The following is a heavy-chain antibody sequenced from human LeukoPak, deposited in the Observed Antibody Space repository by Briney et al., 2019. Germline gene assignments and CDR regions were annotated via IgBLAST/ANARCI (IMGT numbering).Heavy chain of an antibody. CDR2: ISSSSSTI. V-gene: IGHV3-48*01. Sequence: PGGSLRLSCAASGFTFSSYGMHWVRQAPGKGLEWVSYISSSSSTIYYADSVKGRFTISRDNAKNSLYLQMNSLRAEDTAVYYCAGFERGYAYDYWGQGTLVTVSS. D-gene: IGHD3-16*01. CDR3: AGFERGYAYDY. J-gene: IGHJ4*02. CDR1: GFTFSSYG.